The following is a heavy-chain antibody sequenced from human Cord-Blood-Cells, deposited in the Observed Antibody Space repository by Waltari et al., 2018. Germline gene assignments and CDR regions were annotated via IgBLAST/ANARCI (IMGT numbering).Heavy chain of an antibody. Sequence: QVQLQQWGAGLLKPSETLSLTCAVSGGSFRGYYWSWNRQPPGKGLEWIGEINPSGSSDYSPYLKRRVSISVETSTNQFALKLSSVTAADTGVYYCARLGDCTNGVWPLPDAFDIWGQGTMVTVSS. J-gene: IGHJ3*02. CDR1: GGSFRGYY. CDR3: ARLGDCTNGVWPLPDAFDI. V-gene: IGHV4-34*01. D-gene: IGHD2-8*01. CDR2: INPSGSS.